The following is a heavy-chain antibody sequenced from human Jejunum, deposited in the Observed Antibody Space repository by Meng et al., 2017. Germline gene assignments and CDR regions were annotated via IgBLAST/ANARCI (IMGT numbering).Heavy chain of an antibody. J-gene: IGHJ5*02. CDR3: VRRRSGASSLCDL. Sequence: QVALAQVGAGRLKSSGSLSLACCVYGGSLTGYYWSWIRQAPEKGLEYIGCIHFSGTTTYMPTLRSRPTRSVDTSNNHFTLKLHSVTAANTATYYCVRRRSGASSLCDLWGPGTLVTVSS. D-gene: IGHD2-15*01. CDR1: GGSLTGYY. V-gene: IGHV4-34*01. CDR2: IHFSGTT.